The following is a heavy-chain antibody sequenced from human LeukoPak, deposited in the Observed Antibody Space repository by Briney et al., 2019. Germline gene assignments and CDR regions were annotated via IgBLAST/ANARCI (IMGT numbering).Heavy chain of an antibody. D-gene: IGHD3-10*01. J-gene: IGHJ5*02. CDR3: ARALAAMVRDSAGWGFDP. Sequence: SVKVSCKASGGTFSSYAISWVRQAPGQGLEWMGGIIPIFGTANYAQKFQGRVTVTTDESTSTAYMELSSLRSEDTAVYYCARALAAMVRDSAGWGFDPWGQGTLVTVSS. CDR1: GGTFSSYA. V-gene: IGHV1-69*05. CDR2: IIPIFGTA.